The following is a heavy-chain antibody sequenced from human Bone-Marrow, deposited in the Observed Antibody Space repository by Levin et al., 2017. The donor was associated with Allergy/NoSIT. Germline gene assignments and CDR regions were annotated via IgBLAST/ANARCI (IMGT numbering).Heavy chain of an antibody. Sequence: GESLKISCAASGFTFSSYWMHWVRQAPGKGLVWVSRINSDGSSTSYADSVKGRFTISRDNAKNTLYLQMNSLRAEDTAVYYCARGPVYMDVWGKGTTVTVSS. J-gene: IGHJ6*03. CDR1: GFTFSSYW. V-gene: IGHV3-74*01. CDR3: ARGPVYMDV. CDR2: INSDGSST.